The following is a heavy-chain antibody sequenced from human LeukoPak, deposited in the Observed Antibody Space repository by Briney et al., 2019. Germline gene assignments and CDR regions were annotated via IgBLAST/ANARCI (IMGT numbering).Heavy chain of an antibody. Sequence: TGGSLRLSCAASGFTFSLFGMNWVRQAPGRGLEWVSYISSGTSTTYYADSVKGRFTISRDNAKNSLYLQMNSLRDEDTAVYYCGRGRGVTLSYHYFGYWGQGTLVTVSS. CDR1: GFTFSLFG. J-gene: IGHJ4*02. CDR3: GRGRGVTLSYHYFGY. V-gene: IGHV3-48*02. D-gene: IGHD3-10*01. CDR2: ISSGTSTT.